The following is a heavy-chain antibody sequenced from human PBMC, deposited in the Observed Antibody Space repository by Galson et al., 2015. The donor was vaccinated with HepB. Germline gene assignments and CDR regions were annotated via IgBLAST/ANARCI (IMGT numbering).Heavy chain of an antibody. J-gene: IGHJ4*02. V-gene: IGHV3-48*01. CDR3: TRIALSGSYWYFDY. CDR2: ISTTSDNK. D-gene: IGHD1-26*01. Sequence: SLRLSCVASGYTFSSYTMNWVRQAPGKGLEWISYISTTSDNKFSADSVKGRFIISRDNAKNLLYLQMNSLRAEDTAVYYCTRIALSGSYWYFDYWGQGSLVTVSS. CDR1: GYTFSSYT.